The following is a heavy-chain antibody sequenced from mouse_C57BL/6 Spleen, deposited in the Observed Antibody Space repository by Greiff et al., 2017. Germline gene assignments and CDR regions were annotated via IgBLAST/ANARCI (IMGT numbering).Heavy chain of an antibody. Sequence: QVQLQQPGAELVRPGSSVKLSCKASGYTFTSYWMDWVKQRPGQGLEWIGNIYPSDSETHYNQKFKDKATLTVDKSSSTAYMQLSSRTSEASAVYYCARGGRHDFWGPGTTLTVSS. J-gene: IGHJ2*01. V-gene: IGHV1-61*01. CDR2: IYPSDSET. CDR3: ARGGRHDF. CDR1: GYTFTSYW.